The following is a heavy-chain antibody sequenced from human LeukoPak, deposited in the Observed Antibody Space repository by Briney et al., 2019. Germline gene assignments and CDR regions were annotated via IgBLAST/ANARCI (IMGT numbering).Heavy chain of an antibody. CDR1: GGSFSGYY. V-gene: IGHV4-34*01. CDR3: ASGRRFGPEDY. D-gene: IGHD3-10*01. Sequence: SETLSLTCAVYGGSFSGYYWSWIRQPPGKGLEWIGEINHSGSTNCNPSLKSRVTISVDTSKNQFSLKLSSVTAADTAVYYCASGRRFGPEDYWGQGTLVTVSS. CDR2: INHSGST. J-gene: IGHJ4*02.